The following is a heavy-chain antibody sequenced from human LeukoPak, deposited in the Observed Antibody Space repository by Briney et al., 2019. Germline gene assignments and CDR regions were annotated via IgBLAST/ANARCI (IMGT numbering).Heavy chain of an antibody. CDR1: GDSVSSDSAA. CDR3: ARESAGFIPTLITSWFDP. J-gene: IGHJ5*02. D-gene: IGHD3-16*01. CDR2: TYYRSKWYN. Sequence: SQTLSLTCAISGDSVSSDSAAWNWIRQSPSRGLEWLGRTYYRSKWYNDYAVSVKSRITINPDTSKNQFSLQLNSVTPEDTAVYYCARESAGFIPTLITSWFDPWGQGTLVTVSS. V-gene: IGHV6-1*01.